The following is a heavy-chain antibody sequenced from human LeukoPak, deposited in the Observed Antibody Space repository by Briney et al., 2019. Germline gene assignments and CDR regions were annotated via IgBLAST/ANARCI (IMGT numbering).Heavy chain of an antibody. CDR3: AKGSSSSRPYYFDY. J-gene: IGHJ4*02. CDR2: ITDSSTST. D-gene: IGHD6-13*01. Sequence: PGGPLRLSCAASGFTFSSYSMNWVRQAPGKGLEWVSAITDSSTSTYYADSVKGRFTISRHNSKNTLYLQMNSLRAEDTAVYYCAKGSSSSRPYYFDYWGQGTLVTVSS. CDR1: GFTFSSYS. V-gene: IGHV3-23*01.